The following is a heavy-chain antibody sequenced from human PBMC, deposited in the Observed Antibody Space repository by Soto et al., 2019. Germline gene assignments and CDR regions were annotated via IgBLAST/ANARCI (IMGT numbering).Heavy chain of an antibody. V-gene: IGHV3-30*03. CDR3: ATLEYIDYAHVDY. Sequence: PGWSLRLSCASSGFTFSSYGINRVQKAPGKGLEWVAVISYDGSNKYYAGSVKGRFTISRDNSKNTLYLHMSSLRTEDTAVYYCATLEYIDYAHVDYWGQGTLVTVSS. J-gene: IGHJ4*02. D-gene: IGHD4-17*01. CDR2: ISYDGSNK. CDR1: GFTFSSYG.